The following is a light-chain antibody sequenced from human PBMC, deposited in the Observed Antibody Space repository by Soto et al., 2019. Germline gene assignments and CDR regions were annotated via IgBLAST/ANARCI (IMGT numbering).Light chain of an antibody. J-gene: IGKJ1*01. CDR3: QQSYSTPPWT. Sequence: EIQMTQSPSSLSASVGDRVTITCRASRSISSYLNWYLQKPGKAPKLLIYAASNLQSGVPSRFSGSGSGTDFTLTISSLQPEDFATYFCQQSYSTPPWTFGQGTKVDI. CDR1: RSISSY. V-gene: IGKV1-39*01. CDR2: AAS.